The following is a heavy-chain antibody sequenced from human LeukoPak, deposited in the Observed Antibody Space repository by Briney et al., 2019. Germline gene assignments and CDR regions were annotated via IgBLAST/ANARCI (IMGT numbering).Heavy chain of an antibody. V-gene: IGHV3-7*01. CDR3: ASGHQEGDERFDP. CDR1: ELTLSSNY. CDR2: IKQDGSEK. Sequence: GGSLRLSCAASELTLSSNYMSWIRQAPGRGLEWVANIKQDGSEKYYVDSVKGRFTISRDNAKNSLYLQMNSLRAEDTAVYYCASGHQEGDERFDPWGQGTLVTVSS. D-gene: IGHD1-26*01. J-gene: IGHJ5*02.